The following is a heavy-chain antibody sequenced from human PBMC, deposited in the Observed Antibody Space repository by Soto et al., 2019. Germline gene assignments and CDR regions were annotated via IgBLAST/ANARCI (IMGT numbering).Heavy chain of an antibody. J-gene: IGHJ6*02. CDR3: AKVGGSGSIAVAGMDV. CDR2: ISYDGSNK. Sequence: PGGSLRLSCAASGFTFSSYGMHWVRQAPGKGLEWVAVISYDGSNKYYADSVKGRFTISRDNYKNTLYLQMNSLRAEDTAVYYCAKVGGSGSIAVAGMDVWGQGTTVTVSS. V-gene: IGHV3-30*18. D-gene: IGHD6-19*01. CDR1: GFTFSSYG.